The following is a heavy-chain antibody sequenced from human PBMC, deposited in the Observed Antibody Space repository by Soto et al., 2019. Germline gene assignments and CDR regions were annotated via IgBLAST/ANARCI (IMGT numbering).Heavy chain of an antibody. CDR3: ARGDCSSTSCYPNLYYYYGMDV. CDR2: ISAYNGNT. D-gene: IGHD2-2*01. Sequence: GASVKVSCKASGYTFTSYGISWVRQAPGQGLEWMGWISAYNGNTNYAQKLQGRVTMTTDTSTSTVYMELRSLRSDDTAVYYCARGDCSSTSCYPNLYYYYGMDVWGQGTTVTVSS. J-gene: IGHJ6*02. CDR1: GYTFTSYG. V-gene: IGHV1-18*01.